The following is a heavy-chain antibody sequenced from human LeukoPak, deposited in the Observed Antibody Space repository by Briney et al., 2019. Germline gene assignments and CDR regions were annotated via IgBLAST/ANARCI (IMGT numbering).Heavy chain of an antibody. D-gene: IGHD5-24*01. CDR2: IYYSGST. CDR3: ARGYGMATIPFDY. V-gene: IGHV4-59*01. J-gene: IGHJ4*02. CDR1: GGSISSYY. Sequence: PSETLSLTCTVSGGSISSYYWSWIRQPPGKGLEWIGHIYYSGSTNYNPSLKSRVTISVDTSKNQFSLKLSSVTAADTAVYYCARGYGMATIPFDYWGQGILVTVSS.